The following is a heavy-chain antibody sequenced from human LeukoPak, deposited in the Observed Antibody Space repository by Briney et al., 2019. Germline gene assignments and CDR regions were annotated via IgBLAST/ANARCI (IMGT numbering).Heavy chain of an antibody. CDR2: INHSGST. CDR3: ARIPHYSSSSSI. D-gene: IGHD6-6*01. CDR1: GGSFSGYY. J-gene: IGHJ4*02. Sequence: SETLSLTCAVYGGSFSGYYWSWIRQPSGKGLEWIGEINHSGSTNYNPSLKSRVTISVDTSKNQFSLKLSSVTAADTAVYYCARIPHYSSSSSIWGQGTLVTVSS. V-gene: IGHV4-34*01.